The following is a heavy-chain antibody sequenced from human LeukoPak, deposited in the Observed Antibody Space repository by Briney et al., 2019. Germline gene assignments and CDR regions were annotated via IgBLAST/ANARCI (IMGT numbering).Heavy chain of an antibody. D-gene: IGHD6-19*01. CDR1: ASTFTTYG. V-gene: IGHV1-18*01. CDR3: ASDMEAVAGGPGALDI. CDR2: ISTNNGNT. J-gene: IGHJ3*02. Sequence: EASVKVSCKASASTFTTYGISWVRQAPGQGLEWMGWISTNNGNTNYAQKIQGRVTVTTDTSTSAAYMELRSLRSDDTAVYYCASDMEAVAGGPGALDIWGQGTMVTVSS.